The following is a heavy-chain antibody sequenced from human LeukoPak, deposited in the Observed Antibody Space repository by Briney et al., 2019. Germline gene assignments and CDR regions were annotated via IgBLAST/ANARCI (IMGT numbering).Heavy chain of an antibody. D-gene: IGHD4-17*01. CDR2: INPSGGST. J-gene: IGHJ6*03. Sequence: EASVKVSCKASGYTFTSYYMHWVRQAPGQGLEWMGIINPSGGSTSYAQKFQGRVTMTRDTSTSTVYMELRSLRSDDTAVYYCARGGTVTAYYMDVWGKGTTVTVSS. CDR3: ARGGTVTAYYMDV. V-gene: IGHV1-46*01. CDR1: GYTFTSYY.